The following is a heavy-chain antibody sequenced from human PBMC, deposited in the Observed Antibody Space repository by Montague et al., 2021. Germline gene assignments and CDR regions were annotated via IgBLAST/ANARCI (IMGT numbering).Heavy chain of an antibody. CDR2: INEDGSEK. V-gene: IGHV3-7*01. D-gene: IGHD6-13*01. CDR3: ARDRAAAGS. CDR1: GITFDYYW. J-gene: IGHJ5*01. Sequence: SLRLSCAASGITFDYYWVSWVRPAPGKGLEWVANINEDGSEKNYVDSVRGRFSISRDNTKNSLYLQMNSLRVEDTAVYYCARDRAAAGSWGHGTLVIVSS.